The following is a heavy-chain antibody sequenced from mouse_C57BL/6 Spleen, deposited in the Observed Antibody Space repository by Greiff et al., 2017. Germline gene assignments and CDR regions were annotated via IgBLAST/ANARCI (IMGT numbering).Heavy chain of an antibody. Sequence: VQLQQSGAELVRPGASVKLSCTASGFNIKDDYMHWVKQRPEQGLEWIGWIDPENGYTEYASKFQGKATITAETSSNTAYLQLSSLTSEDTAVYYCTTGDYDRAWFAYWGQGTLVTVSA. CDR2: IDPENGYT. D-gene: IGHD2-4*01. V-gene: IGHV14-4*01. CDR1: GFNIKDDY. J-gene: IGHJ3*01. CDR3: TTGDYDRAWFAY.